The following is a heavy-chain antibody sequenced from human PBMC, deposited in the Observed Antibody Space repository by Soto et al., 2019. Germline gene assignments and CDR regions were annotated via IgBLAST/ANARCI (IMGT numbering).Heavy chain of an antibody. J-gene: IGHJ3*01. CDR3: ARRPDGFDV. CDR2: INHSGST. V-gene: IGHV4-34*01. CDR1: DGSLSGYQ. D-gene: IGHD6-6*01. Sequence: QVQLQQWGAGLLRPSETLSLTCAVYDGSLSGYQWSWIRQPPGKGLEWIGEINHSGSTNYNPSLKRLVTISVDTSKNQFSLKVTSVTDADTAVYYCARRPDGFDVWGQGTMVTVSS.